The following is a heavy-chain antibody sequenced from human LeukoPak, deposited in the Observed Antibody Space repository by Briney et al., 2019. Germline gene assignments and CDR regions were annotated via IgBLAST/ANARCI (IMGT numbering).Heavy chain of an antibody. V-gene: IGHV4-34*01. CDR1: GWSFSGYY. CDR2: INHSGST. D-gene: IGHD2-2*01. J-gene: IGHJ4*02. Sequence: PSETLSLTCAVDGWSFSGYYWSWIRQPPGQGLEWIGEINHSGSTNYNPSLKSRVTLSVDTSKNQFSLKLSSVTAADTAVYYCARLLPRYCSSTSCYQDYWGQGTLVTVSS. CDR3: ARLLPRYCSSTSCYQDY.